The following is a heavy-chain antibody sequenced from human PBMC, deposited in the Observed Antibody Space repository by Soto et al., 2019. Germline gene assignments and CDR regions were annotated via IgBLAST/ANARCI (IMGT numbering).Heavy chain of an antibody. CDR2: IYYSGST. D-gene: IGHD3-9*01. CDR3: ARALGPYYDILTGHIRGYNWFDP. V-gene: IGHV4-31*03. J-gene: IGHJ5*02. Sequence: PSETLSLTCTVSGGSISSGGYYWSWIQQHPGKGLEWIGYIYYSGSTYYNPSLKSRVTISVDTSKNQFSLKLSSVTAADTAVYYCARALGPYYDILTGHIRGYNWFDPWGQGTLVTVSS. CDR1: GGSISSGGYY.